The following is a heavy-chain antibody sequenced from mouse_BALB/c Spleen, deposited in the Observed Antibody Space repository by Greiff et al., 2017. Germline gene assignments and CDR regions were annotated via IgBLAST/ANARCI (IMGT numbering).Heavy chain of an antibody. J-gene: IGHJ1*01. V-gene: IGHV5-17*02. CDR1: GFTFSSFG. D-gene: IGHD3-1*01. Sequence: EVQVVESGGGLVQPGGSRKLSCAASGFTFSSFGMHWVRQAPEKGLEWVAYISSGSSTIYYADTVKGRFTISRDNPKNTLFLQMTSLRSEDTAMYYCARRASYWYFDVWGAGTTVTVSS. CDR2: ISSGSSTI. CDR3: ARRASYWYFDV.